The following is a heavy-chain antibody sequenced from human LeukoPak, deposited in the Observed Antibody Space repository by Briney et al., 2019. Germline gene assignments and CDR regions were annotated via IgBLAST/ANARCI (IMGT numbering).Heavy chain of an antibody. CDR2: ISYDGSYK. J-gene: IGHJ4*02. V-gene: IGHV3-30*18. D-gene: IGHD6-13*01. CDR3: AKDRYSGLNTIDY. Sequence: GGSLRLSCAASEFTFSTYGMHWVRQAPGKGLEWVAVISYDGSYKFYADSVKGRFTISRENSKSTLYLQMNSLRAEDTAVYYCAKDRYSGLNTIDYWGQGTLVTVSS. CDR1: EFTFSTYG.